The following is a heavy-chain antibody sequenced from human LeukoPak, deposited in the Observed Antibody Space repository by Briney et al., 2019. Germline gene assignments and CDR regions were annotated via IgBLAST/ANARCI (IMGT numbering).Heavy chain of an antibody. J-gene: IGHJ4*02. CDR3: ARGGIQVSGIDEFDY. V-gene: IGHV3-13*01. D-gene: IGHD6-19*01. CDR2: IGIRGDT. CDR1: GFTLIDYD. Sequence: GGSLRLSCAASGFTLIDYDMHWVRQVIGKGLEWVSAIGIRGDTHYSGSVKGRFTISRENAESSLYLQMNSLRAEDTAVYYCARGGIQVSGIDEFDYWGQGTLVTVSS.